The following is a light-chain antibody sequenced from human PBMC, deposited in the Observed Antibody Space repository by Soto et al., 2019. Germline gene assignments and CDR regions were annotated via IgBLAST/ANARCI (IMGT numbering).Light chain of an antibody. CDR2: DAS. Sequence: DIKMTQSPSTLSASVGDRVTFTCRASQSISSWLAWYQQKPGKGPKLLIYDASGLISGVPSRFSGSGSGTEFTLTISSLQPDDFATYYCQQYYSYWTFGQGTKVDI. CDR1: QSISSW. J-gene: IGKJ1*01. CDR3: QQYYSYWT. V-gene: IGKV1-5*01.